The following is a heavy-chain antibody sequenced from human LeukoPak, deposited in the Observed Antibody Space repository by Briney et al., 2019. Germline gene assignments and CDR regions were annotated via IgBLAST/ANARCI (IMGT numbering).Heavy chain of an antibody. CDR1: GGSFSGYY. J-gene: IGHJ4*02. V-gene: IGHV4-34*01. Sequence: PSETLSLTCAVYGGSFSGYYWSWIRQPPGKGLEWIGEINHSGSTNYNPSLKSRVTISVDTSKNQFLLKLSSVTAADTAVYYCARDRRWLPLRRMYSGIDYWGQGTLVTVSS. CDR3: ARDRRWLPLRRMYSGIDY. CDR2: INHSGST. D-gene: IGHD5-24*01.